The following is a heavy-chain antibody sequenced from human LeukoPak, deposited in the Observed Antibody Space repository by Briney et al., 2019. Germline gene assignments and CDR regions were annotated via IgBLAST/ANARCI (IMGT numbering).Heavy chain of an antibody. CDR1: GFTFSSYG. CDR3: AKGRDYGGKGGYFDY. CDR2: ISGSGGST. J-gene: IGHJ4*02. D-gene: IGHD4-23*01. V-gene: IGHV3-23*01. Sequence: GGSLRLSCAASGFTFSSYGMSWVRQAPGKGLEWVSAISGSGGSTYYADSVKGRFTISRDNSKNPLYLQMNSLRAEDTAVYYCAKGRDYGGKGGYFDYWGQGTLVTVSS.